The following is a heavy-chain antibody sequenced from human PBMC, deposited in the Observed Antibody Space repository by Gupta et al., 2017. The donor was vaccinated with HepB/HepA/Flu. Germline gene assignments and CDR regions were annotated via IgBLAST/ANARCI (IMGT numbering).Heavy chain of an antibody. D-gene: IGHD3-10*01. CDR2: IIPILGIA. CDR3: ARTKLTLGSGSDSAHVGYGMDV. CDR1: GGTFSSYA. J-gene: IGHJ6*02. Sequence: QVQLVQSGAEVKKPGSSVKVSCKASGGTFSSYAISWVRQAPGQGLEWMGRIIPILGIANYAQKFQGRVTMTADKSTSTAYMELSSLRSEDTAVYYCARTKLTLGSGSDSAHVGYGMDVWGQGTTVTVSS. V-gene: IGHV1-69*04.